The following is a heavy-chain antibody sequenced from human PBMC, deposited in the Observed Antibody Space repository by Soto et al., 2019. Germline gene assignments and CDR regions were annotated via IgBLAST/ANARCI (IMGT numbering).Heavy chain of an antibody. D-gene: IGHD3-22*01. CDR2: ISDDGSNK. CDR3: ARDVRNWYARSGSVY. CDR1: GFTFSTYA. V-gene: IGHV3-30-3*01. J-gene: IGHJ4*02. Sequence: QVQLAESGGGVVQPGTSLRLSCAASGFTFSTYAMHWVRQAPGKGLEWISVISDDGSNKYYADSVRGRFTISRDNSQNTLHLQMNSLRTEYTAVYYCARDVRNWYARSGSVYWGQGILVSVSS.